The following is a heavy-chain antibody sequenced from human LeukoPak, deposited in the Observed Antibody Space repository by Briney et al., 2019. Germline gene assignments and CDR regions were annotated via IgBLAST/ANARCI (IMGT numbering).Heavy chain of an antibody. V-gene: IGHV4-31*03. CDR1: GGSISSVVYS. J-gene: IGHJ4*02. D-gene: IGHD4-17*01. Sequence: PSETLSLTCTVSGGSISSVVYSWGWIRQHPGKGLEWIGYIYYSGTTYYNPSLESRVTMSVDTSKNQFSLKLSSVTAADTAVYYCARDLGGDYDYWGQGTLVTVSS. CDR3: ARDLGGDYDY. CDR2: IYYSGTT.